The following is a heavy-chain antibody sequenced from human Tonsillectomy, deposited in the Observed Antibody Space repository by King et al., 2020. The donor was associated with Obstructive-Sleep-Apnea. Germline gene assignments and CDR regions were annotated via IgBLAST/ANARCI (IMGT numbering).Heavy chain of an antibody. V-gene: IGHV1-18*04. J-gene: IGHJ4*02. CDR2: ISAYNGNT. Sequence: QLVQSGAEVKKPGASVKVSCKASGYIFTSYGISWVRQAPGQGLEWMGWISAYNGNTNYAQKFQGRVTMTTDTSTSTAYMELRSLRSDDTAVYYCARTPYSTGWYSGWIDYWGQGTLVTVSS. D-gene: IGHD6-19*01. CDR1: GYIFTSYG. CDR3: ARTPYSTGWYSGWIDY.